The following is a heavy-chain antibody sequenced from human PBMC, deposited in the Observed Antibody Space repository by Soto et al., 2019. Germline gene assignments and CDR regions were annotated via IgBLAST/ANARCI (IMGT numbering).Heavy chain of an antibody. CDR2: IYWDDDK. CDR1: GFSVSSNGVG. Sequence: QITLKESGPTLVKPTQTVTLTCTFSGFSVSSNGVGVGWIRQPPGKALEWLAIIYWDDDKRYNPSLKDRLTITKDTSKIQVVLRMTNMDPVDTATYYCAHRSLNGDFSLGWGQGTLVTVSS. D-gene: IGHD7-27*01. CDR3: AHRSLNGDFSLG. V-gene: IGHV2-5*02. J-gene: IGHJ4*02.